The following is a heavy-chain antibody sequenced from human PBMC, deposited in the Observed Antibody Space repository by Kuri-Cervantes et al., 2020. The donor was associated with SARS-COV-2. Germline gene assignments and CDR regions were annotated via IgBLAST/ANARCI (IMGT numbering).Heavy chain of an antibody. Sequence: GESLKISCAASGFTFSSYWMSWVRQAPGKGLEWVANIKQDGSEKYYVDSVKGRFTISRDNAKNSLYLQMNSLRAEDTAVYYCARVFYGFWSGYPHWYFDLWGRGTLVTVSS. V-gene: IGHV3-7*02. J-gene: IGHJ2*01. D-gene: IGHD3-3*01. CDR1: GFTFSSYW. CDR3: ARVFYGFWSGYPHWYFDL. CDR2: IKQDGSEK.